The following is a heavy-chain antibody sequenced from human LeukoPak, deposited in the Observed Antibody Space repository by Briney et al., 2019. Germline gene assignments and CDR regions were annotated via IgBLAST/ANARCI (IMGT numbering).Heavy chain of an antibody. CDR1: GFTFSSYA. CDR3: ARDRDSGYYYRYYYMDV. J-gene: IGHJ6*03. Sequence: GGSLRLSCAASGFTFSSYAMHWVRQAPGKGLEWVAVISYDGSNKYYADSVKGRFTISRDNSKNTLYLQMNSLRAEDTAVYYCARDRDSGYYYRYYYMDVWGKGTTVTVSS. D-gene: IGHD3-22*01. CDR2: ISYDGSNK. V-gene: IGHV3-30*04.